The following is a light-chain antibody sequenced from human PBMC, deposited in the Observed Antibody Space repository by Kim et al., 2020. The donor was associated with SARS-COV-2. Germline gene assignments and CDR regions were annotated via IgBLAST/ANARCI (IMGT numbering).Light chain of an antibody. J-gene: IGKJ1*01. CDR1: QSVSSSY. Sequence: TLTLSPGDRATPSCRARQSVSSSYLAWYQQKPGQAPRLLIYGASRRTPGTPDRFSGSGSGTDFTLTISRLEPEDFAVYYCQQSGTFGQGTKVDIK. CDR3: QQSGT. V-gene: IGKV3-20*01. CDR2: GAS.